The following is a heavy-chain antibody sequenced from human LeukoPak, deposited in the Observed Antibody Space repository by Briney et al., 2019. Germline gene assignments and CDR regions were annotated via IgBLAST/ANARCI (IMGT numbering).Heavy chain of an antibody. V-gene: IGHV3-30*18. Sequence: GGSLRLSCAASGFTFSSYGMHWVRQAPGKGLEWVAVIPYDGSNKYYADSVKGRFTISRDNSKNTLYLQMNSLRAEDTAVYYCAKDLNLQWTLDYWGQGTLVTVSS. CDR1: GFTFSSYG. J-gene: IGHJ4*02. CDR3: AKDLNLQWTLDY. D-gene: IGHD4-11*01. CDR2: IPYDGSNK.